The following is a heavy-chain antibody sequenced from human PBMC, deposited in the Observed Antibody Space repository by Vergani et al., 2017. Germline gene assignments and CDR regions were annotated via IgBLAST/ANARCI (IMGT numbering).Heavy chain of an antibody. D-gene: IGHD1-26*01. Sequence: QVQLVQSGAEVKKPGASVKVSCKASGYTFIGYYMHWVRQAPGQGLEWLGWINPNSGGTKYAQKIQGRVTMTRDTSISTAYMELSRLRSDDTAVYYCARGESGSYGRGYYYYGMDVWGQGTTVTVSS. V-gene: IGHV1-2*02. CDR3: ARGESGSYGRGYYYYGMDV. CDR2: INPNSGGT. CDR1: GYTFIGYY. J-gene: IGHJ6*02.